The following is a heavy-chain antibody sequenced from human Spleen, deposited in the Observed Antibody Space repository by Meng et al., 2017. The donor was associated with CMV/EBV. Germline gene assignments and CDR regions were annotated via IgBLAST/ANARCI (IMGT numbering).Heavy chain of an antibody. V-gene: IGHV4-34*01. CDR1: FSGYY. D-gene: IGHD3-10*01. CDR3: ARGRLWSWGRGPAAGNYFDY. J-gene: IGHJ4*02. CDR2: PNHSEST. Sequence: FSGYYWSWIRKPPGKGLECIGEPNHSESTNYNPSLKSRVTISVDTSKNQFSLKLSSVTAADTAVYYCARGRLWSWGRGPAAGNYFDYWGQGTLVTVSS.